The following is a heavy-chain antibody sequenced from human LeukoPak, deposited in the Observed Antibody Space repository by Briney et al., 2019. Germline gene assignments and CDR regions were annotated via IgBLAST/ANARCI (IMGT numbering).Heavy chain of an antibody. Sequence: PSETLSLTCTVSGGSISGYYWSWIRQPPGKGLEWIGEIYYSGGTKYIPSLKSRVTMSVDTSKNQFSLRLSSVTAADTAVYYCARVTGYMIEDYFDYWGQGTLVTVSS. CDR2: IYYSGGT. CDR1: GGSISGYY. CDR3: ARVTGYMIEDYFDY. V-gene: IGHV4-59*01. J-gene: IGHJ4*02. D-gene: IGHD3-22*01.